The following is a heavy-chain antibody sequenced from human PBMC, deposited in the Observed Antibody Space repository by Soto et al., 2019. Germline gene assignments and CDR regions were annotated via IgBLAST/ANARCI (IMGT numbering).Heavy chain of an antibody. CDR1: GGSFTNLA. CDR2: IIPFFDTT. V-gene: IGHV1-69*01. Sequence: QLVQSGAEVKKPGSSVKISCKTSGGSFTNLAISWVRQAPGQGLEWMGGIIPFFDTTNYAQKFQGRVTTTAGGPTNTVFLDRRGLTSEDAAPYYCVRGRGGGSGSGDNYFDPWGQGTLVTVSS. CDR3: VRGRGGGSGSGDNYFDP. D-gene: IGHD3-10*01. J-gene: IGHJ5*02.